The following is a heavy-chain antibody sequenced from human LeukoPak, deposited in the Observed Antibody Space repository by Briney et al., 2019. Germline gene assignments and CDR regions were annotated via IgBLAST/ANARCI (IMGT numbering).Heavy chain of an antibody. Sequence: ASVKVSCKASGYTFTSYAMNWVRQAPGQGLEWMGWINTNTGNPTYAQGFTGRFVFSLDTSVSTAYLQISSLKAEDTAVYYCATQVRYYDSSGYYFDYWGQGTLVTVSS. CDR1: GYTFTSYA. V-gene: IGHV7-4-1*02. D-gene: IGHD3-22*01. J-gene: IGHJ4*02. CDR2: INTNTGNP. CDR3: ATQVRYYDSSGYYFDY.